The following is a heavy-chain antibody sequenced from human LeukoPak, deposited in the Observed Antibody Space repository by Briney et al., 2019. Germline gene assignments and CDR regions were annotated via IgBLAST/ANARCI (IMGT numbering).Heavy chain of an antibody. Sequence: ASVKVSXKASGYTFTGYYMHWVRQAPGQGLEWMGWINPNSGGTNYAQKFQGRVTMTRDTSISTAYMELSRLRSDDTAVYYCARGDIVVVPAARNWFDPWGPGTLVTVSS. CDR1: GYTFTGYY. CDR2: INPNSGGT. CDR3: ARGDIVVVPAARNWFDP. J-gene: IGHJ5*02. D-gene: IGHD2-2*01. V-gene: IGHV1-2*02.